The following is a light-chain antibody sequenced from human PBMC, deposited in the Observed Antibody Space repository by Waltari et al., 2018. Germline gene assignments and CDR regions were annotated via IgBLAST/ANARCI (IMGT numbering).Light chain of an antibody. CDR2: AAS. CDR1: QSISKY. V-gene: IGKV3-20*01. CDR3: QNHERLPAK. J-gene: IGKJ1*01. Sequence: ELVLTQSPGTLSLSPGERATLSCRASQSISKYLAWYQQRPGQAPRLLIDAASTRATGIPDMFSGSGFGTDFSLTISRLEPEDFAVYYCQNHERLPAKFGQGTKVEIK.